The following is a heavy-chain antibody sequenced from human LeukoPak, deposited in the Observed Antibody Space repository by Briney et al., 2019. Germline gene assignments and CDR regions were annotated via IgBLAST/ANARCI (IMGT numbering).Heavy chain of an antibody. J-gene: IGHJ6*02. D-gene: IGHD3-3*01. Sequence: GGSLRLSCAASGFSFSSYWMTWVRQAPGKGLEWVANIGKAGNGDYYVDSVEGRFTISRDNAKNSLYLQMNSLRAEDTAVYYCAGGRDYDFWSGARYYYYYGMDVWGQGTTVTVSS. CDR1: GFSFSSYW. CDR2: IGKAGNGD. CDR3: AGGRDYDFWSGARYYYYYGMDV. V-gene: IGHV3-7*04.